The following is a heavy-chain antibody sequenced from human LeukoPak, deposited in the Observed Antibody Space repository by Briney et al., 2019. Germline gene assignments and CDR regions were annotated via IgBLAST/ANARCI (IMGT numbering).Heavy chain of an antibody. CDR3: ARQRYYYDSSGPRAFGY. CDR2: IYYSGSI. CDR1: GYSISSGYH. D-gene: IGHD3-22*01. J-gene: IGHJ4*02. Sequence: SETLSLTCTVSGYSISSGYHWGWIRQPPGKGLEWIGSIYYSGSIYYNPSLKSRVTISVDTSKNQFSLKLNSVTAADTAVYYCARQRYYYDSSGPRAFGYWGQGTLVTVSS. V-gene: IGHV4-38-2*02.